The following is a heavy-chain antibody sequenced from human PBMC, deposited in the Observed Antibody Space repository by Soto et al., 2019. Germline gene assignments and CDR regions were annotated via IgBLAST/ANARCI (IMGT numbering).Heavy chain of an antibody. V-gene: IGHV4-59*06. CDR2: IYYSGST. CDR3: AGQGGMTTVTTSGMDV. J-gene: IGHJ6*02. Sequence: SETLSLTCIVSGGSISSHYWSWIRQPPGKGLEWIGYIYYSGSTYYNPSLKSRVTISVDTSKNQFSLKLSSVTAADTAVYYCAGQGGMTTVTTSGMDVWGQGTTVTVSS. CDR1: GGSISSHY. D-gene: IGHD4-4*01.